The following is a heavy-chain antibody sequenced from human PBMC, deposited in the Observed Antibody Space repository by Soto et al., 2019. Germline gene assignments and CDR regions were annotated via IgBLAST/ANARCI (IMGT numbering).Heavy chain of an antibody. D-gene: IGHD2-21*02. CDR2: IFPSVSAT. J-gene: IGHJ5*02. CDR3: ARKDKSGDFNWFDP. CDR1: GYRFTSYW. Sequence: PGESLKISGRTSGYRFTSYWIAWVLQRTGKGLEWMRIIFPSVSATRYSPSFQGQVTISADRSTSTVFLQWASLKASDTAVYFCARKDKSGDFNWFDPWGQGTLVTVSS. V-gene: IGHV5-51*01.